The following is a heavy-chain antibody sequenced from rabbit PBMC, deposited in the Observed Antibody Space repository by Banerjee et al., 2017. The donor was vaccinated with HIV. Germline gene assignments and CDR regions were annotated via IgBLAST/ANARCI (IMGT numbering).Heavy chain of an antibody. J-gene: IGHJ6*01. CDR2: IDTGDGST. Sequence: QSLEESGGGLVKPGASLTLTCTASGIDFSSSYYMCWVRQAPGKGLEWIACIDTGDGSTYYASWVNGRFTSSKTSSTTVTLQMTSLTAADTATYFCARAFAWNSDFYTLWGPGTLVTVS. CDR3: ARAFAWNSDFYTL. CDR1: GIDFSSSYY. D-gene: IGHD1-1*01. V-gene: IGHV1S40*01.